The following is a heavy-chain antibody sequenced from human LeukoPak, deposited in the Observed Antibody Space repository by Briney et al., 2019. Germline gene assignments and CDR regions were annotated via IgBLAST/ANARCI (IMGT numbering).Heavy chain of an antibody. Sequence: PSETLSLTCTVSGGSISSSSYYWGWIRQPPGKGLEWIGSIYYSGNTYYNPSLKSRVTISVDTSKNQFSLKLNSVTAADTAVHYCATQTDSQPPFDYWGQGTLVTVSS. CDR1: GGSISSSSYY. CDR2: IYYSGNT. D-gene: IGHD1-14*01. V-gene: IGHV4-39*07. J-gene: IGHJ4*02. CDR3: ATQTDSQPPFDY.